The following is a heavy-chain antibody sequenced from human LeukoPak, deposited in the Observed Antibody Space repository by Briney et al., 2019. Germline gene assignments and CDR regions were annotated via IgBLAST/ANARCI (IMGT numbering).Heavy chain of an antibody. J-gene: IGHJ4*02. CDR1: GYTFTSYG. D-gene: IGHD1-20*01. CDR3: ARDDSITGTSGGFDY. V-gene: IGHV1-18*01. CDR2: ISAYNGNT. Sequence: ASVKVSCKASGYTFTSYGISWVRQAPGQGLEWMGWISAYNGNTNYAQKLQGRVTMTTDTSTSTAYMELRSLGSDDTAVYYCARDDSITGTSGGFDYWGQGTLVTVSS.